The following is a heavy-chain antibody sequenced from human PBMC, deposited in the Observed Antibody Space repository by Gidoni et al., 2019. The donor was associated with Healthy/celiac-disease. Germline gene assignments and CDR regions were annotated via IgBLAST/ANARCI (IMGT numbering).Heavy chain of an antibody. D-gene: IGHD1-1*01. J-gene: IGHJ2*01. CDR1: GFTFSSYS. V-gene: IGHV3-48*01. Sequence: EVQLVESGGGLVQPGGSLRLSCAASGFTFSSYSMNWVRQAPGKGLEWVSYISSSSSTIYYADSVKGRFTISRDNAKNSLYLQMNSLRAEDTAVYYCARANWNWYFDLWGRGTLVTVSS. CDR2: ISSSSSTI. CDR3: ARANWNWYFDL.